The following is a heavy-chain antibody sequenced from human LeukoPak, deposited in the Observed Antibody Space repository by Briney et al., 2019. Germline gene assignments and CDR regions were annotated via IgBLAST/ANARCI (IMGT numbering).Heavy chain of an antibody. Sequence: ASVKVSCKASGYTFTSYGISWVRQAPGQGLEWMGWISAYNGNTNYAQKLRGRVTMTTDTSTSTAYMELRSLRSDDTAVYYWARMGKGYGSGSYYTYRYGMDVWGQGTTVTVSS. D-gene: IGHD3-10*01. J-gene: IGHJ6*02. CDR3: ARMGKGYGSGSYYTYRYGMDV. V-gene: IGHV1-18*01. CDR2: ISAYNGNT. CDR1: GYTFTSYG.